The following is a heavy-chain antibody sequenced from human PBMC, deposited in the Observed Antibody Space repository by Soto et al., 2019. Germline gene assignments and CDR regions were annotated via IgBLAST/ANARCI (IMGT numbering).Heavy chain of an antibody. J-gene: IGHJ6*02. V-gene: IGHV1-3*01. Sequence: QVQLVQSGAAVKKPGASVKVSCKASGYTFTSYAMHWVRQAPGQRRERMEWINAGNGNTKYSQKFQGRVTITRDTSASTGHRELSSLRSEDTAVYYCARFYDILTCFHVDYYYYCMDVWGQGTTVTVSS. CDR1: GYTFTSYA. CDR2: INAGNGNT. D-gene: IGHD3-9*01. CDR3: ARFYDILTCFHVDYYYYCMDV.